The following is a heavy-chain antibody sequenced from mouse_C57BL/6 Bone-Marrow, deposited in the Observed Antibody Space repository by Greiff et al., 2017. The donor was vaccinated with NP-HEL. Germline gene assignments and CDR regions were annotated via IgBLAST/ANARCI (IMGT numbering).Heavy chain of an antibody. CDR3: TRKGNYYDYDDY. CDR1: GYTFTSYW. Sequence: EVQVVESGTVLARPGASVKMSCKTSGYTFTSYWLHWVKQRPGQGMEWIGAIYPGNSDTSYTQKFKGQAKLTAGTSASTAYMERSSLTNEDSAVYYCTRKGNYYDYDDYWGQGTTLTVSA. D-gene: IGHD2-4*01. V-gene: IGHV1-5*01. CDR2: IYPGNSDT. J-gene: IGHJ2*01.